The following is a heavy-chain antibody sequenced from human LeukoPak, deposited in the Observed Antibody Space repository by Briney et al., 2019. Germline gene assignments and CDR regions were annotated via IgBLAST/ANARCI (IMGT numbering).Heavy chain of an antibody. J-gene: IGHJ6*03. V-gene: IGHV4-38-2*01. CDR1: GYAISSGYY. CDR2: IYYSGTT. Sequence: SETLSLTCVVSGYAISSGYYWGWIRQPPGKGLEWIGSIYYSGTTYYNPSLERRVTISEDTSKNQFSLMLRSVTAADTAVYFCARQASDYFYYYMDVWGKGTTVTVSS. CDR3: ARQASDYFYYYMDV.